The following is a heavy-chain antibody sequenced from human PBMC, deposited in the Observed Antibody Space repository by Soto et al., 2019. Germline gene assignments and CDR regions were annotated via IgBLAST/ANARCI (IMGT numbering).Heavy chain of an antibody. CDR2: ISTYSGDT. CDR1: GYTFFTYD. D-gene: IGHD5-12*01. Sequence: QVHLVQSGVEVKTPGASVKVSCQASGYTFFTYDISWVRQAPGQGLEWMGWISTYSGDTKYAQKFQGRVTVTTDTSTTTASLEPRTLRTDDTAVYYTANHHSPTTSEKGFDPWGKGTLVTVSS. V-gene: IGHV1-18*01. J-gene: IGHJ5*02. CDR3: ANHHSPTTSEKGFDP.